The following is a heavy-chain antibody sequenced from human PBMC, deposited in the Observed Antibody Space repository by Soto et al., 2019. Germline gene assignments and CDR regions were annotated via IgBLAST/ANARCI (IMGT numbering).Heavy chain of an antibody. V-gene: IGHV3-30-3*01. CDR3: ARDPYGDYSQNWFDP. J-gene: IGHJ5*02. D-gene: IGHD4-17*01. CDR1: GFTFSSYA. Sequence: VQLVESGGGVVQPGRSLRLSCAASGFTFSSYAMHWVRQAPGKGLEWVAVISYDGSNKYYADSVKGRFTISRDNSKNTLYLQMNSLRAEDTAVYYCARDPYGDYSQNWFDPWGQGTLVTVSS. CDR2: ISYDGSNK.